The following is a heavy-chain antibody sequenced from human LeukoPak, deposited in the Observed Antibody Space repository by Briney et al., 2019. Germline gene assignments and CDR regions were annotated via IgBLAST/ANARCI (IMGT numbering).Heavy chain of an antibody. CDR3: ARVPGLGATGPFDY. Sequence: SETLSLTCTVPGGSISSHYWSWIRQPPGKGLEWIGYIYYSGSTNYNPSLKSRVTISVDTSKNQFSLKLSSVTAADTAVYYCARVPGLGATGPFDYWGQGTLVTVSS. CDR2: IYYSGST. J-gene: IGHJ4*02. V-gene: IGHV4-59*11. CDR1: GGSISSHY. D-gene: IGHD1-14*01.